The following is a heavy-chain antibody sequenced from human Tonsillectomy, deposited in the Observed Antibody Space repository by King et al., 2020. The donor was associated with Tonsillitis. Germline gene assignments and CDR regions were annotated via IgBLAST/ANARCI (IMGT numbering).Heavy chain of an antibody. J-gene: IGHJ4*02. CDR2: ISSSGITI. D-gene: IGHD3-3*01. CDR3: AREESRTIFGSHTSAFDY. V-gene: IGHV3-11*01. CDR1: GFTFSDYY. Sequence: VQLVESGGGLVKPGGSLRLSCAASGFTFSDYYMSWIRQAPGKGLEWVSYISSSGITIYYADSVKGRFTISRDNAKNALYLQMNSLRAEDTAGYYFAREESRTIFGSHTSAFDYWGQGTLVTVSS.